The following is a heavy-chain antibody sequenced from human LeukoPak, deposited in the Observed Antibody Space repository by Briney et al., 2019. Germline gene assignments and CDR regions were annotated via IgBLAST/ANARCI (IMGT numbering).Heavy chain of an antibody. CDR1: GFTFSSYG. J-gene: IGHJ4*02. CDR2: ISYDGSNK. V-gene: IGHV3-30*03. D-gene: IGHD3-22*01. Sequence: GRSLRLSCAASGFTFSSYGMHWVRQAPGKGLEWVAVISYDGSNKYYADSVKGRFTISRDNSKNTLYLQMNSLRAEDTAVYYCARVTLRYYYDSSGPYFDYWGQGTLVTVSS. CDR3: ARVTLRYYYDSSGPYFDY.